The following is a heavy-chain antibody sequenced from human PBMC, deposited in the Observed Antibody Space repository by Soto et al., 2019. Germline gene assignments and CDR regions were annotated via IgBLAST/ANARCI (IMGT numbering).Heavy chain of an antibody. D-gene: IGHD6-6*01. CDR2: INHSGST. CDR1: GGSFSGYY. CDR3: ARGKGLEAARRNPRYYYYYGMDV. J-gene: IGHJ6*02. V-gene: IGHV4-34*01. Sequence: SETLSLTCAVYGGSFSGYYWSWIRQPPGKGLEWIGEINHSGSTNYNPSLKSRVTISVDTSKNQFSLKLSSVTAADTAVYYCARGKGLEAARRNPRYYYYYGMDVWGQGTTVTVS.